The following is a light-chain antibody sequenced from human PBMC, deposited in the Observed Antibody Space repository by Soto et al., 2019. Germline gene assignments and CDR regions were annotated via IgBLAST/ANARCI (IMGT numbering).Light chain of an antibody. CDR1: QSVGNNY. CDR2: GAS. CDR3: QQYARSST. Sequence: ETVLTQSPGTLSLSPGETATLSCRASQSVGNNYLAWYQQKPAQAPRLLIYGASIRAAGIPDRFSGSGSGTDFPLTSSRLEPEDFAMYYCQQYARSSTFGQGTKVEI. V-gene: IGKV3-20*01. J-gene: IGKJ1*01.